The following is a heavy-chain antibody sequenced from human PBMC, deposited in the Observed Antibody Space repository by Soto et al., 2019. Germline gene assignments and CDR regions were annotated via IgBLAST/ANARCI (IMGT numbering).Heavy chain of an antibody. CDR2: FDPEDGET. J-gene: IGHJ4*02. D-gene: IGHD3-22*01. V-gene: IGHV1-24*01. CDR3: ATHYYDSSGYLIDY. CDR1: GYTLTELS. Sequence: ASVKVSCKVSGYTLTELSMHWVRQAPGKGLEWMGGFDPEDGETIYAQKFQGRVTMTEDTSTDTAYMELSSLRSEDTAVYYCATHYYDSSGYLIDYWGQGTLVTVSS.